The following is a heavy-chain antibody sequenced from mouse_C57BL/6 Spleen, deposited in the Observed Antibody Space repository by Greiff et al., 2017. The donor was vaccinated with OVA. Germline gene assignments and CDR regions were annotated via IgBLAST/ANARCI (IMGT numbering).Heavy chain of an antibody. D-gene: IGHD1-1*01. CDR1: GYTFTSYT. CDR3: ARPGSSSFAY. Sequence: LQESGAELARPGASVKMSCKASGYTFTSYTMHLVKQRPGQGLEWIGYINPSSGYTKYNQKFKDKATLTADKSSSTAYMQLSSLTSEDSEVYYCARPGSSSFAYWGQGTLVTVAA. J-gene: IGHJ3*01. CDR2: INPSSGYT. V-gene: IGHV1-4*01.